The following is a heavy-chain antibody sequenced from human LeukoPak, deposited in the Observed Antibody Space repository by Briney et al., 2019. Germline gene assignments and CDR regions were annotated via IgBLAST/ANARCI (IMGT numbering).Heavy chain of an antibody. J-gene: IGHJ4*02. V-gene: IGHV4-59*08. CDR2: IFYSGTT. CDR3: ARHDVVPVIRRGFDF. D-gene: IGHD2-21*02. Sequence: SETLSLTCTVSGGSVSGYYWSWIRQSPGKELEWIGYIFYSGTTLYSPSLKSRVTMSVDTSENQFSLKLTSVTAADTAVYYCARHDVVPVIRRGFDFWGQGILVTVSS. CDR1: GGSVSGYY.